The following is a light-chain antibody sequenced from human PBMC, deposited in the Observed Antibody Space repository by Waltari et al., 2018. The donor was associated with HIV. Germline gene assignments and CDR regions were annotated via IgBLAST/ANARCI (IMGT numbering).Light chain of an antibody. V-gene: IGLV1-47*01. CDR3: AAWDDSLSAWV. Sequence: QSVLTQPPSASGTPGQRVSISCSGSSSNIGSTYVYWYQQLPGTAPKLLMYRNDERPSGVPDRFSGSKSGTSASLAISGLRSEDEAEYYCAAWDDSLSAWVFGGGTKLTVL. J-gene: IGLJ3*02. CDR1: SSNIGSTY. CDR2: RND.